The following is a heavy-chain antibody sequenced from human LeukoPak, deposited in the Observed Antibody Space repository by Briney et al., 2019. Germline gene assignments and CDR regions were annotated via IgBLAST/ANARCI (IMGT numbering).Heavy chain of an antibody. CDR3: ARDLYF. J-gene: IGHJ4*02. Sequence: SGGSLRLSCAASGFTFDDYAMHWVRQAPGKGLEWVSLISGDGEYTYYADSVRGRFTISRDNAKNSLYLQMNSLRDEDTAVYYCARDLYFWGQGTLVTVSS. V-gene: IGHV3-43*02. CDR1: GFTFDDYA. CDR2: ISGDGEYT. D-gene: IGHD2-15*01.